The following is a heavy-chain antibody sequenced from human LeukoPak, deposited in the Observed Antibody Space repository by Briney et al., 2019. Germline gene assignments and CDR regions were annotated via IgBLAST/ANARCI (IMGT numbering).Heavy chain of an antibody. CDR2: INPNSGGT. Sequence: ASVKVSSKAPGYTFTGYYMHGVRQAPGQGLGWMGWINPNSGGTNYAQKFQGRVTMTRDTSISTAYMELSRLRSDDTAVYYCARDWLLSSGLDYWGQGTLVTVSS. D-gene: IGHD6-19*01. V-gene: IGHV1-2*02. CDR3: ARDWLLSSGLDY. CDR1: GYTFTGYY. J-gene: IGHJ4*02.